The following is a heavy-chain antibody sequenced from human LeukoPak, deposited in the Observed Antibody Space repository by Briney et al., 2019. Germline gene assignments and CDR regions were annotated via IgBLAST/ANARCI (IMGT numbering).Heavy chain of an antibody. J-gene: IGHJ4*02. V-gene: IGHV1-2*06. CDR2: INPNSGGT. Sequence: ASVKVSCKASGYTFTGYYMHWVRQAPGQGLEWMGRINPNSGGTNYAQKFQGRVTTTRDTSISTAYMELSRLRSDDTAVYYCARDMHSSGSYSPLDYWGQGTLVTVSS. CDR1: GYTFTGYY. CDR3: ARDMHSSGSYSPLDY. D-gene: IGHD3-10*01.